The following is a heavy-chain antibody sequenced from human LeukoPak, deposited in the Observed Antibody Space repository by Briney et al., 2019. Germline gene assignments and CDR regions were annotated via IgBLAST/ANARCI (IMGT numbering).Heavy chain of an antibody. V-gene: IGHV4-4*07. CDR3: ARAPLGYCSSTSCYYYYMDV. CDR1: GASISSYY. J-gene: IGHJ6*03. Sequence: SETLSLTCTVSGASISSYYWTWIRQPAGKGLEWIGRVNPSGSTNYNPSLKSRVTVSVDTSKNQFSLKLSSVTAADTAVYYCARAPLGYCSSTSCYYYYMDVWGKGTTVTVSS. D-gene: IGHD2-2*01. CDR2: VNPSGST.